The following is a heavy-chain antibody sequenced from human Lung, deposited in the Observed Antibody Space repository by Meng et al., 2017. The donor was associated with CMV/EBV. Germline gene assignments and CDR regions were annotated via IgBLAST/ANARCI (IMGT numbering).Heavy chain of an antibody. V-gene: IGHV4-61*01. CDR2: LYYSGDT. CDR1: GDSVSSGPYY. J-gene: IGHJ5*02. D-gene: IGHD3-3*01. Sequence: SETXSLXCTVSGDSVSSGPYYWSWIRQPPGKGLEWIGYLYYSGDTNYNPSLKSRVTMSVDTSKNQFSLKLRSVTAADTAVYYCARLLRGYDSVGWFDPWGQGXLVTFSS. CDR3: ARLLRGYDSVGWFDP.